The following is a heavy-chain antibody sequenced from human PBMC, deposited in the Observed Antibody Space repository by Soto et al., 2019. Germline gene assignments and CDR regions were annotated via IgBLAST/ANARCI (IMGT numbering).Heavy chain of an antibody. CDR1: GYTFTSYG. D-gene: IGHD3-16*02. Sequence: ASVKVSCKASGYTFTSYGISWVRQAPGQGFERMGWISAYNGNTNYAQKLQGRVTMTTDTSTSTAYMELRSLRSDDTAVYYCARGIMITFGGVIVIEYNWFDPWGQGTLVTVSS. CDR2: ISAYNGNT. CDR3: ARGIMITFGGVIVIEYNWFDP. V-gene: IGHV1-18*01. J-gene: IGHJ5*02.